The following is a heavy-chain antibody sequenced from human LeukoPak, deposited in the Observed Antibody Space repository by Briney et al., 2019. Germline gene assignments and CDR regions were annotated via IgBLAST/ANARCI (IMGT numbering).Heavy chain of an antibody. CDR3: ARGVYIAAAQYGY. CDR1: GGSISSYY. V-gene: IGHV4-59*01. J-gene: IGHJ4*02. D-gene: IGHD6-13*01. Sequence: SETLSLTCNVSGGSISSYYWSWIRQPPGKGLEWIGYIYYSGTTNYNPSLRSRVTISVDTSKNQFSLKLSSVTAADTAVYYCARGVYIAAAQYGYWGQGTLVTVSS. CDR2: IYYSGTT.